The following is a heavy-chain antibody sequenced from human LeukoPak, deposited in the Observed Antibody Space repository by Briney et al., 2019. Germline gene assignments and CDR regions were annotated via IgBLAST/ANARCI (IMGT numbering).Heavy chain of an antibody. J-gene: IGHJ4*02. CDR2: IIPIFGTA. D-gene: IGHD4-23*01. Sequence: GASVKVSCKASGGTFSSYAISWVRQAPGQGLEWMGGIIPIFGTANYAQKFQGRVTITTDESTSTAYMELSSLRSEDTAVYYCARENGGNSVYFDYWGQGTLVPVSS. V-gene: IGHV1-69*05. CDR3: ARENGGNSVYFDY. CDR1: GGTFSSYA.